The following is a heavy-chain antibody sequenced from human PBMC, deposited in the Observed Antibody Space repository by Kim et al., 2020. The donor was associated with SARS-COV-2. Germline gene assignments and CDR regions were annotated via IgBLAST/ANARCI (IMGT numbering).Heavy chain of an antibody. Sequence: ASVKVSCKASGYTFTSYYMHWVRQAPGQGLEWMGIINPSGGSTSYAQKFQGRVTMTRDTSTSTVYMELSSLRSEDTAVYYCASHPPSGIFRYYYYGMDVWGQGTTVTVSS. V-gene: IGHV1-46*01. CDR3: ASHPPSGIFRYYYYGMDV. J-gene: IGHJ6*02. CDR2: INPSGGST. CDR1: GYTFTSYY. D-gene: IGHD2-21*01.